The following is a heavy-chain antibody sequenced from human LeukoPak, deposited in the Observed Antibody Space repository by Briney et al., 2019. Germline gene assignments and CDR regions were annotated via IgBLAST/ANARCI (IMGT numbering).Heavy chain of an antibody. J-gene: IGHJ4*02. CDR2: INHSGST. Sequence: PSETLSLTCTVSGGSISSYYWSWIRQPPGKGLEWIGEINHSGSTNYNPSLKSRVIISVDTSKNQFSLKLSSVTAADTAVYYCARGFYGSGTSPYFDYWGQGTLVTVSS. CDR3: ARGFYGSGTSPYFDY. V-gene: IGHV4-34*01. CDR1: GGSISSYY. D-gene: IGHD3-10*01.